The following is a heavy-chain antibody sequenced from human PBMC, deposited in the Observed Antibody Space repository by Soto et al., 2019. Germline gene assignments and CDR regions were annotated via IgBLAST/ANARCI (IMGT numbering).Heavy chain of an antibody. CDR2: IWYDGSNK. D-gene: IGHD6-6*01. V-gene: IGHV3-33*01. CDR3: ARDPGDLEYSSSSFDP. J-gene: IGHJ5*02. CDR1: GFTFSSYG. Sequence: PGGSLRLSCAASGFTFSSYGMRWVRQAPGKGLEWVAVIWYDGSNKYYADSVKGRFTVSRDNSKNTLYLQMNSLRAEDTAVYYCARDPGDLEYSSSSFDPWGQGTLVTVSS.